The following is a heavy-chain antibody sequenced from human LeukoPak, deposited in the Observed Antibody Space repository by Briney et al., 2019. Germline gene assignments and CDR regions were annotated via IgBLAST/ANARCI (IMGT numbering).Heavy chain of an antibody. CDR2: IYHSGST. CDR3: ARGVYYDSSGYTAWYFDY. J-gene: IGHJ4*02. D-gene: IGHD3-22*01. CDR1: GGSISSGGYS. V-gene: IGHV4-30-2*01. Sequence: SETLSLTCAVSGGSISSGGYSWSWLRQPPGKGLEWIGYIYHSGSTYYNPSLKSRVTISVDRSKNQFTLKLSSVTAADTAVYYCARGVYYDSSGYTAWYFDYWGQGTLVTVSS.